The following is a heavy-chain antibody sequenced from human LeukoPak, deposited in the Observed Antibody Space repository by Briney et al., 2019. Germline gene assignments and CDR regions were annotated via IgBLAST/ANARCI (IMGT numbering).Heavy chain of an antibody. J-gene: IGHJ4*02. CDR1: GFTVSSNF. D-gene: IGHD6-6*01. V-gene: IGHV3-53*01. CDR3: ARDLAARHFDY. Sequence: LAGGSLRLSCAASGFTVSSNFMNWVRQAPGKGLEWVSDYADSVKGRFTISRDNSKNTLYLQMNSLRGEDTAIYYCARDLAARHFDYWGQGTLVTVSS.